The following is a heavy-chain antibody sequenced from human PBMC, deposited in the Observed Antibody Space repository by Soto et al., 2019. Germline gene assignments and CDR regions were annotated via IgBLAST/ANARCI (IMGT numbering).Heavy chain of an antibody. V-gene: IGHV4-59*12. J-gene: IGHJ4*02. D-gene: IGHD2-8*02. CDR3: ARDKITGLFDY. Sequence: PSETLSLTCSVSGDTIRSDYWNWIRQPPGKGLEWIGDIYHTGSTNYNPSLKSRVTISVDTSKNQFSLKLTSVTAADTAVYYCARDKITGLFDYWGQGTLVTVSS. CDR1: GDTIRSDY. CDR2: IYHTGST.